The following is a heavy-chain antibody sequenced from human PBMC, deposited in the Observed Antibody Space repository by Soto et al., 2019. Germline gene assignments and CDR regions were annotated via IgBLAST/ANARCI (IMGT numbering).Heavy chain of an antibody. V-gene: IGHV1-69*13. CDR1: GGTFSSYA. Sequence: SVKVSCKASGGTFSSYAISWVRQAPGQGLEWMGGIIPIFGTANYAQKFQGRVTITADESTSTAYMELSSLRSEDTAVYYCARVSYDFWSGYNPSYYYGMDVWGQGTTVTVSS. D-gene: IGHD3-3*01. J-gene: IGHJ6*02. CDR2: IIPIFGTA. CDR3: ARVSYDFWSGYNPSYYYGMDV.